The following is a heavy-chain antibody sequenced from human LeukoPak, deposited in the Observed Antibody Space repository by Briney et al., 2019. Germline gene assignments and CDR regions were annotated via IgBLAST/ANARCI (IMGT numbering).Heavy chain of an antibody. Sequence: GGSLRLSCATSGFTISSYSMNWVRQAAGKGLEWVSPISYSSSHIYYADSVKGRFTISRDNAKNSLYLQMNSLRAEDTAVYYCSSHSHQLIPDDYWGQGTLVTVSS. CDR3: SSHSHQLIPDDY. J-gene: IGHJ4*02. CDR1: GFTISSYS. CDR2: ISYSSSHI. D-gene: IGHD1-1*01. V-gene: IGHV3-21*01.